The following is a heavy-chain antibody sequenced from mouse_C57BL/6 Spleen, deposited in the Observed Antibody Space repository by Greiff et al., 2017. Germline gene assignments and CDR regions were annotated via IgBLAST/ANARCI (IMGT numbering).Heavy chain of an antibody. CDR1: GFTFSDYG. D-gene: IGHD1-1*01. J-gene: IGHJ3*01. CDR2: ISSGSSTI. Sequence: EVKLVESGGGLVKPGGSLKLSCAASGFTFSDYGMHWVRQAPEKGLEWVAYISSGSSTIYYADTVKGRFTISRDNAKNTLFLQMTRLRSEDTAMYYCARTFSYYGISYSAWFAYWGQGTLVTVSA. CDR3: ARTFSYYGISYSAWFAY. V-gene: IGHV5-17*01.